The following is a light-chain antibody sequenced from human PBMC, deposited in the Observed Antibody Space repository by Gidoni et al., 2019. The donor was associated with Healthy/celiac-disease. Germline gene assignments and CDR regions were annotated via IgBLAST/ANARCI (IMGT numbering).Light chain of an antibody. CDR1: QGISSY. Sequence: DIQLTQSPSFLSASVGDRVPITCRASQGISSYLAWYQQKPGKAPKLLIYAASSLQSGVPPRFSGSGSGTEFTLTISSLQPEDFATYYCQQLNSYPPTFGQGTKVEIK. J-gene: IGKJ1*01. V-gene: IGKV1-9*01. CDR2: AAS. CDR3: QQLNSYPPT.